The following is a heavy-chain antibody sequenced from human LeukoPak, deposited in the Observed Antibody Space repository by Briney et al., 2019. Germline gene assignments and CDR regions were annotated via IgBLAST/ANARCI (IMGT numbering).Heavy chain of an antibody. Sequence: PGGSLRLSCAASGFTFSDYYMNWIRQAPGKGLEWISYISGSGNTIYQADSVKGRFTISRDNAKNSLFLQMNSLRPDDTAVYYCARDLEQQMVLGRFDPWGQGTLVIVSS. J-gene: IGHJ5*02. V-gene: IGHV3-11*01. CDR2: ISGSGNTI. D-gene: IGHD6-13*01. CDR1: GFTFSDYY. CDR3: ARDLEQQMVLGRFDP.